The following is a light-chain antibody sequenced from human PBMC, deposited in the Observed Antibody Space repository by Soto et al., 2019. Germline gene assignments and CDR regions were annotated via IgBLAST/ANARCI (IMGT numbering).Light chain of an antibody. CDR3: QQYASSPFT. J-gene: IGKJ2*01. CDR2: GAS. Sequence: EIVLTQSPGTLSLSPGERVTLSCRASRSVTSNYLGWYQQKPGQAPRLLIYGASSRATGIPDRFSGSGSGKDFTLTVSRLEPEDFALYYCQQYASSPFTFGQGTKLEI. CDR1: RSVTSNY. V-gene: IGKV3-20*01.